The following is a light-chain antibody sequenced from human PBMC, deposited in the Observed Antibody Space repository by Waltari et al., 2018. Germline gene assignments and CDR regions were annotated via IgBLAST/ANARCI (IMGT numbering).Light chain of an antibody. J-gene: IGKJ1*01. CDR2: GAS. CDR1: QTVSRT. V-gene: IGKV3-20*01. Sequence: IVLTQSPGTLSLSPGERATLPCTASQTVSRTLAWYQQKPGQAPRLLIYGASIRATGIPDRFSGSGSGTDFSLTISRLEPEDFAVYYCQHYVRLPATFGQGTKVEIK. CDR3: QHYVRLPAT.